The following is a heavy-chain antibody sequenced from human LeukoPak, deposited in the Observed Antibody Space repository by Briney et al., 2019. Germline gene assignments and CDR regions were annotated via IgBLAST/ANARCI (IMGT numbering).Heavy chain of an antibody. CDR1: GDSVSSNSAA. D-gene: IGHD3-22*01. J-gene: IGHJ5*02. Sequence: SQTLSLTCAISGDSVSSNSAAWNWIRQSPSRGLEWLGRTYYRSKWYNDYAVFVKSRITINPDTSKNQFSLQLNSVTPEDTAVYYCARDTGDYDSSGKNWFDPWGQGTLVTVSS. V-gene: IGHV6-1*01. CDR2: TYYRSKWYN. CDR3: ARDTGDYDSSGKNWFDP.